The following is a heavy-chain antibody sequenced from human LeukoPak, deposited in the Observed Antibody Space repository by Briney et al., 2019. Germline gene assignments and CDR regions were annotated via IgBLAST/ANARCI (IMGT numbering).Heavy chain of an antibody. J-gene: IGHJ3*02. CDR2: ISGSGGST. CDR1: GFTFSSYG. CDR3: AKGKRDQLLLCAFDI. Sequence: GGSLRLSCAASGFTFSSYGMSWVRQAPGKGLERVSAISGSGGSTYYADSVKGRFTISRDNSKNTLYLQMNSLRAEDTAIYYCAKGKRDQLLLCAFDIWGQGTMVTVSS. V-gene: IGHV3-23*01. D-gene: IGHD2-2*01.